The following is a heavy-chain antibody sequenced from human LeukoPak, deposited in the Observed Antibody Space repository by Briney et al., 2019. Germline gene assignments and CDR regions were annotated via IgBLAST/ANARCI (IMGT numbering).Heavy chain of an antibody. V-gene: IGHV4-31*03. Sequence: KSSETLSLTCTVSGGSISSGGYYWSWIRQHPGKGLEWIGHIYYSGSTYYNPSLKSRVTISVDTSKNQFSLKLSSVTAADTAVYYCARQYFYGSGSYYPVGYWGQGTLVTVTS. CDR3: ARQYFYGSGSYYPVGY. J-gene: IGHJ4*02. CDR1: GGSISSGGYY. D-gene: IGHD3-10*01. CDR2: IYYSGST.